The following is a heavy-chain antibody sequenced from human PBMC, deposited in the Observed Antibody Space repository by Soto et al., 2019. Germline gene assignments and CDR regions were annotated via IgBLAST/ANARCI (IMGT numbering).Heavy chain of an antibody. CDR1: GGSVGSGGYY. V-gene: IGHV4-31*11. D-gene: IGHD4-17*01. J-gene: IGHJ4*02. CDR2: IYYSGST. CDR3: ARADYGDRGLAFDS. Sequence: SETLSLTCAVSGGSVGSGGYYWGWIRQRPGKGLEWIGYIYYSGSTYYSPSLKSRVSISVDTSRNHFSLNLGSVTAADTAVYYCARADYGDRGLAFDSWGRGTLVTVSS.